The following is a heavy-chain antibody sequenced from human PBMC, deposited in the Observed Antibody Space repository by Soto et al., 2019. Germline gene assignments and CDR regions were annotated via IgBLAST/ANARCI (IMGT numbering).Heavy chain of an antibody. Sequence: GGSLRLSCAASGVNFRNYGMHWVRQAPGKGLEWVAVISYDGSNKYYADSVKGRFTISRDNSKNTLYLQMNSLRAEDTAVYYCARAGCDGGTCYTLVGLRYGMDVWGQGTTVTVSS. CDR3: ARAGCDGGTCYTLVGLRYGMDV. J-gene: IGHJ6*02. V-gene: IGHV3-30*03. CDR2: ISYDGSNK. D-gene: IGHD2-15*01. CDR1: GVNFRNYG.